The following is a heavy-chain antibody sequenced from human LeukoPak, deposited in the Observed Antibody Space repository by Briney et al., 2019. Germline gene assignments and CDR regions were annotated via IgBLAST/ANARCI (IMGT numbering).Heavy chain of an antibody. CDR1: GFTFSSYD. CDR2: ISGSGGST. D-gene: IGHD1-26*01. V-gene: IGHV3-23*01. CDR3: AKRVGATPSHFDY. J-gene: IGHJ4*02. Sequence: GGSLRLSCAASGFTFSSYDMSWVRQAPGKGLEWVSAISGSGGSTYYADSVKGRFTISRDNSKNTLYLQMNSLRAEDTAVYYCAKRVGATPSHFDYWGQGTLVTVSS.